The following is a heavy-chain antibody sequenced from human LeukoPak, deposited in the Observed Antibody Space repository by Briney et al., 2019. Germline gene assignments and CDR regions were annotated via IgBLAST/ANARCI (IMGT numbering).Heavy chain of an antibody. CDR2: ISSSGSTI. V-gene: IGHV3-48*03. CDR1: GFTFDDYG. Sequence: GGSLRLSCAASGFTFDDYGMNWVRQAPGKGLEWVSYISSSGSTIYYADSVKGRFTISRDNAKNSLYLQMNSLRAEDTAVYYCARSSRTYYDILTGPKGFDYWGQGTLVTVSS. D-gene: IGHD3-9*01. CDR3: ARSSRTYYDILTGPKGFDY. J-gene: IGHJ4*02.